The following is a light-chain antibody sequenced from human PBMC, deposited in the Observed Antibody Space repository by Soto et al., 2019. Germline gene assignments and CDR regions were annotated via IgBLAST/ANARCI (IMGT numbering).Light chain of an antibody. V-gene: IGKV3-20*01. CDR2: GAS. CDR1: QSVNNN. J-gene: IGKJ3*01. CDR3: QQYGSSFT. Sequence: TQSPSFLSPSIGESVTLSCRASQSVNNNLAWYQQKLGQAPRLLIYGASSRATGIPDRFSGSGSGTDFTLTISRLEPEDFAVYYCQQYGSSFTFGPGTKVDIK.